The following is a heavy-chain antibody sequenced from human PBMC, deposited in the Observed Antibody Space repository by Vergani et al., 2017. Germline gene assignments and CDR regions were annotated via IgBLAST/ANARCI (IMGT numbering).Heavy chain of an antibody. J-gene: IGHJ3*02. V-gene: IGHV3-21*04. CDR1: GFTFSSYA. CDR3: AKDTRPLPTDAFDI. D-gene: IGHD2-2*01. CDR2: ISSSSSYI. Sequence: VQLVESGGGVVQPGRSLRLSCAASGFTFSSYAMHWVRQAPGKGLEWVSSISSSSSYIYYADSVKGRFTISRDNAKNSLYLQMNSLRAEDTALYYCAKDTRPLPTDAFDIWGQGTMVTVSS.